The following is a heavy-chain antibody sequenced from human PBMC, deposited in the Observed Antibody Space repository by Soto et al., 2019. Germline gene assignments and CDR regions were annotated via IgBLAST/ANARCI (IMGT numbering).Heavy chain of an antibody. Sequence: ASVKVSCKASGYTFTGYYMHWVRQAPGQGLEWMGWINPNSGGTNYAQKFQGWVTMTRDTSISTAYMELSRLRSDDTAVYYCARDIRDCSSTSCYATPYYFDYWGQGTLVTVSS. CDR2: INPNSGGT. V-gene: IGHV1-2*04. J-gene: IGHJ4*02. CDR1: GYTFTGYY. D-gene: IGHD2-2*01. CDR3: ARDIRDCSSTSCYATPYYFDY.